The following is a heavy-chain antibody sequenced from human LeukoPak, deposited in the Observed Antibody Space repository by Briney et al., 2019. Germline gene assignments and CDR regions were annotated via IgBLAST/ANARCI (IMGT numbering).Heavy chain of an antibody. V-gene: IGHV3-23*01. Sequence: GGSLRLSCTASGFAFSSFGMTWVRQTPGKGLEWLSEISDSGTYTWYADSVKGRFTISRDDSKNTLYLQMNNLRAEDTALYFCTKGSWLDNWGPGTLVTVSS. CDR2: ISDSGTYT. J-gene: IGHJ5*02. CDR3: TKGSWLDN. CDR1: GFAFSSFG.